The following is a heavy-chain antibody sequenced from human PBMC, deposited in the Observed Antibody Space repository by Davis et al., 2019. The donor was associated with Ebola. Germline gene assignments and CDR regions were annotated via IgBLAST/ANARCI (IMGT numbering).Heavy chain of an antibody. CDR3: ARSTGMDV. Sequence: GESLKISCAASGFTFSSYGMHWVRQAPGKGLEWVAVISYDGSNKYYADSVKGRFTISRDNAKNSLYLQMNSLRDEDTAVYYCARSTGMDVWGQGTTVTVSS. J-gene: IGHJ6*02. CDR2: ISYDGSNK. V-gene: IGHV3-30*03. CDR1: GFTFSSYG.